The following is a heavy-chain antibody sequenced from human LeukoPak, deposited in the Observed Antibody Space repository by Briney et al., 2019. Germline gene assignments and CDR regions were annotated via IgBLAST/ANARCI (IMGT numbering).Heavy chain of an antibody. Sequence: SETVSLTCTVSGGSISRDYWSWIRQPAGKGLEWIGLIDYSVSTNYNPSLKSRVTISVDTSRNQFSLKLSSVTAADTAVYYCARTTTETPRHYMDVWGKGTTVTVSS. D-gene: IGHD1-1*01. V-gene: IGHV4-59*08. CDR3: ARTTTETPRHYMDV. CDR2: IDYSVST. J-gene: IGHJ6*03. CDR1: GGSISRDY.